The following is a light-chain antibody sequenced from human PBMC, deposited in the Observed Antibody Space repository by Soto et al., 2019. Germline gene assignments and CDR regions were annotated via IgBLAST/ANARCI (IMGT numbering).Light chain of an antibody. V-gene: IGKV3-11*01. Sequence: EIVLTQSPATLSLSPGERATLSCRASQSFSNSLAWYQQRPGQAPRLLIYGTSNRATGIPARFSGSGSGTDFTLTINSLEPEDFAVYYCQQCGNSWTFDQGTKVEIK. J-gene: IGKJ1*01. CDR3: QQCGNSWT. CDR1: QSFSNS. CDR2: GTS.